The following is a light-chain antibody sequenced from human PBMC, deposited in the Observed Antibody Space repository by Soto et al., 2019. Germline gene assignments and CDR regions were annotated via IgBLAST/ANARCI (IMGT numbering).Light chain of an antibody. Sequence: EVVMTHSPSTLSVSPGSRANLSCRASQSVTTNMAWYKQKPGQAPRLLIYGASNRATGIPDRLSGSASGTEFTLTISRMEPEDFAVYYCQQYGSSGTFGHGTKVDIK. CDR1: QSVTTN. CDR2: GAS. CDR3: QQYGSSGT. V-gene: IGKV3-20*01. J-gene: IGKJ1*01.